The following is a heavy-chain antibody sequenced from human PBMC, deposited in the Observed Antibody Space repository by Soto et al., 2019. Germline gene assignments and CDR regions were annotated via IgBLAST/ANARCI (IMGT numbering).Heavy chain of an antibody. J-gene: IGHJ5*02. CDR2: ISSSSTI. CDR3: ARDEGIAAAGTNWFDP. V-gene: IGHV3-48*01. Sequence: PGGSLRLSCAASGFTFSSYSMNWVRQAPGKGLEWVSYISSSSTIYYADSVKGRFTISRDNAKNSLYLQMNSLRAEDTAVYYCARDEGIAAAGTNWFDPWGQGTLVTVSS. CDR1: GFTFSSYS. D-gene: IGHD6-13*01.